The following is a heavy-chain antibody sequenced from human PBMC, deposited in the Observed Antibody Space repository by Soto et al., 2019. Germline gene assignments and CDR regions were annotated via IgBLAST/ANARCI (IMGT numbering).Heavy chain of an antibody. V-gene: IGHV4-59*01. CDR3: ARVTHYRDYVTAF. CDR2: IYYSGST. Sequence: FVIMPLTSAVSGGTLVSYYWSWILQPPGKGLEWIGYIYYSGSTNYNPSLKSRVTISVDTSKNQFSLKLSSVTAADTVVYYCARVTHYRDYVTAFRGHGPTVTVS. J-gene: IGHJ6*02. CDR1: GGTLVSYY. D-gene: IGHD4-17*01.